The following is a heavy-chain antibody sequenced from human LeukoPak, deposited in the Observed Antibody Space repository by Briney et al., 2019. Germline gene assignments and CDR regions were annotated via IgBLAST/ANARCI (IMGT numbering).Heavy chain of an antibody. CDR2: ISYSGST. CDR1: GGSISSGGYS. V-gene: IGHV4-30-4*07. D-gene: IGHD3-10*01. CDR3: AGFTFFRGVITFDY. Sequence: SETQSLTCTVSGGSISSGGYSWSWIRQPPGKGLEWIGYISYSGSTYYNPSLKSRVTMSLDTSKNQFSLKLSSVTAADTAVYSCAGFTFFRGVITFDYWGQGTLVTVSS. J-gene: IGHJ4*02.